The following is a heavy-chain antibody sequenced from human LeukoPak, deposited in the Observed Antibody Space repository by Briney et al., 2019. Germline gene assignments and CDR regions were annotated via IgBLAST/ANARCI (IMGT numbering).Heavy chain of an antibody. CDR1: GYTFTSYG. V-gene: IGHV1-69*04. Sequence: GASVKVSCKASGYTFTSYGISWVRQAPGQGLEWMGRIIPILGIANYAQKFQGRVTITADKSTSTAYMELSSLRSEDTAVYYCARVMGGGLDYWGQGTLVTVSS. D-gene: IGHD3-16*01. CDR3: ARVMGGGLDY. CDR2: IIPILGIA. J-gene: IGHJ4*02.